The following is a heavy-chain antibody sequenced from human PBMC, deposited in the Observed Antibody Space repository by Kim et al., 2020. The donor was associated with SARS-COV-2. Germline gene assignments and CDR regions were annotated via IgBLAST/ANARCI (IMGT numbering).Heavy chain of an antibody. CDR2: IYSGTTT. Sequence: GGSLRLSCAASGFTVSSSFMSWVRQAPEKGLEWVSMIYSGTTTYYADTVRGRFTISRDSSLNTLYLQLTRLRADDTALYYCATHSGSSLYLHYWGQGTLVTVSS. V-gene: IGHV3-53*01. CDR1: GFTVSSSF. J-gene: IGHJ4*02. CDR3: ATHSGSSLYLHY. D-gene: IGHD6-6*01.